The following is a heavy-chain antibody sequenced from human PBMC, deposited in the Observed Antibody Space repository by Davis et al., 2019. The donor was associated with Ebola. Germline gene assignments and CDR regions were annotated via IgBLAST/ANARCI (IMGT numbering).Heavy chain of an antibody. CDR1: GFTSDDYA. CDR3: ARVGLRRHGGLFDY. Sequence: GGSLRLSCAASGFTSDDYAMHWVRQAPGKGLEWVSGISWNSGSIGYADSVKGRFTISRDNAKNSLYLQMNSLRAEDTAVYYCARVGLRRHGGLFDYWGQGTLVTVSS. V-gene: IGHV3-9*02. CDR2: ISWNSGSI. D-gene: IGHD3-16*01. J-gene: IGHJ4*02.